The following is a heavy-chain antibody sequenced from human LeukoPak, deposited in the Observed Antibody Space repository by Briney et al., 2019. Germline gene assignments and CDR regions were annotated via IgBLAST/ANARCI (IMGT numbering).Heavy chain of an antibody. D-gene: IGHD3-22*01. CDR3: ARDRALYDSRRGYYYTEDDY. J-gene: IGHJ4*02. V-gene: IGHV3-7*01. Sequence: GGSLSLSCAASRFTFSSYWMSWVRQAPGKGLEWVANMNPDGSEKYFLDSVKGRFTISRDNAKSSLYLQMNSLRGDDTAVYYCARDRALYDSRRGYYYTEDDYWGQGTLVTVSS. CDR2: MNPDGSEK. CDR1: RFTFSSYW.